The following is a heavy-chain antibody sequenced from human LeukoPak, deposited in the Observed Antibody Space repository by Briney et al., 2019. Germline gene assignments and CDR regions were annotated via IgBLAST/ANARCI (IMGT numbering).Heavy chain of an antibody. D-gene: IGHD3-22*01. CDR3: ATESYYFSHY. CDR2: IKQDGGEK. Sequence: GGSLRLSCAASGFTFSNSWMAWVRQAPGKGLEWVANIKQDGGEKFYVDSVKGRFTISRDNAKNSLFLQMNSLRTEDTAVYYCATESYYFSHYWGQGALVTVSS. V-gene: IGHV3-7*01. CDR1: GFTFSNSW. J-gene: IGHJ4*02.